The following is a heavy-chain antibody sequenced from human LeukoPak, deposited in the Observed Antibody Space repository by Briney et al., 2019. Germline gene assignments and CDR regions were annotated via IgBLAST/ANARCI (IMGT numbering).Heavy chain of an antibody. V-gene: IGHV3-23*01. Sequence: GGSLRLSCAASGFTFSTYAMSWVRQAPGKGLEWVSVISGSGGSTYYGDSVKGRFTISRDNSKNTLFLQMNSLRAEDTAVYYCAKDLYYYDSSGKPGGFDYWGQGTLVTVSS. CDR3: AKDLYYYDSSGKPGGFDY. D-gene: IGHD3-22*01. CDR2: ISGSGGST. J-gene: IGHJ4*02. CDR1: GFTFSTYA.